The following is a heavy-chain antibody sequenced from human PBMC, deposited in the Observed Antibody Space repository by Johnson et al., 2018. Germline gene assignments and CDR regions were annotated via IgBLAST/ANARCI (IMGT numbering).Heavy chain of an antibody. CDR2: MNHSGSA. J-gene: IGHJ3*02. Sequence: QVRLQQWGAGLLKPSETLSLTCAVYGGSFSGYYWSWIRQPPGKGLEWIGDMNHSGSASYSPSPKSPVTISVDTSTTQFSLKLSPVTAAATAVYYCAGDRPTYSNTWFNAFDMWGQGTRVTVSS. CDR3: AGDRPTYSNTWFNAFDM. D-gene: IGHD6-13*01. V-gene: IGHV4-34*01. CDR1: GGSFSGYY.